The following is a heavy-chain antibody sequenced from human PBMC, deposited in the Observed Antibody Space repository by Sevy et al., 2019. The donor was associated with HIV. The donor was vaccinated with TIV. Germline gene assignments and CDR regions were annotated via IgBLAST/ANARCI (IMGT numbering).Heavy chain of an antibody. CDR1: GYSFTGQY. CDR2: INPNNGGT. D-gene: IGHD2-21*02. CDR3: ARDGGSVVVTPFHY. J-gene: IGHJ4*02. Sequence: ASVKVSCKASGYSFTGQYMHWVRQAPGQGLEWMGWINPNNGGTDFAQKFQGRVTMTRDTSISTAYMELSSLRSDDTAVYYCARDGGSVVVTPFHYWGQGTLVTVSS. V-gene: IGHV1-2*02.